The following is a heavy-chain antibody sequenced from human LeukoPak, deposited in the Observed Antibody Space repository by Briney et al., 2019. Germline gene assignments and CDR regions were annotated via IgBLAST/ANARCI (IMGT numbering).Heavy chain of an antibody. J-gene: IGHJ6*02. CDR1: GYIFTSYW. CDR2: IDPSDSYT. V-gene: IGHV5-10-1*01. CDR3: ARHEAYYYYGMDV. Sequence: GESLKISCKGSGYIFTSYWISWVRQMPGKGLEWMGRIDPSDSYTNYSPSFQGYVTISADKSISTAYLQWSSLKASDTAMYYCARHEAYYYYGMDVWGQGTTVTVSS.